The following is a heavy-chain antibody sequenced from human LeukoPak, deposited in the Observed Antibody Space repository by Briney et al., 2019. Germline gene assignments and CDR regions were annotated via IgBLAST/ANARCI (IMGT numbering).Heavy chain of an antibody. D-gene: IGHD1-26*01. J-gene: IGHJ5*02. CDR3: AREPVVGANWFDP. V-gene: IGHV4-34*01. CDR2: IYHSGST. CDR1: GGSFSGYY. Sequence: SETLSLTCTVYGGSFSGYYWSWIRQPPGKGLEWIGEIYHSGSTNYNPSLKSRVTISVDTSKNQFSLKLSSVTAADTAVYYCAREPVVGANWFDPWGQGTLVTASS.